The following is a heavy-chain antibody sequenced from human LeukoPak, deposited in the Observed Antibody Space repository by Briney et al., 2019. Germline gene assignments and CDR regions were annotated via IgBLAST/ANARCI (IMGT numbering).Heavy chain of an antibody. Sequence: SETLSLTCTVSGGSISSSSYYRGWIRQPPGKGLEWIGSIYYSGSTYYNPSLKSRVTISVDTSKNQFSLKLSSVTAADTAVYYCARGGGSSSWKDWFDPWGQGTLVTVSS. CDR1: GGSISSSSYY. J-gene: IGHJ5*02. D-gene: IGHD6-13*01. CDR2: IYYSGST. CDR3: ARGGGSSSWKDWFDP. V-gene: IGHV4-39*07.